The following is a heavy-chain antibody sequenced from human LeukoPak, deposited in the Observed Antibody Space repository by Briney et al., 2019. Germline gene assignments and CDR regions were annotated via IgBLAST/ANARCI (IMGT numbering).Heavy chain of an antibody. D-gene: IGHD1-20*01. CDR1: GYSISSGYF. Sequence: SETLSLTCTVSGYSISSGYFWGWIRQPPGKGLEWIGSIYHSGSTYYNSSLKSRVTISLDTSKNQVSLKLNSVTAADTAVYYCARLNWRHAFDIWGQGTMVTVSS. J-gene: IGHJ3*02. CDR3: ARLNWRHAFDI. CDR2: IYHSGST. V-gene: IGHV4-38-2*02.